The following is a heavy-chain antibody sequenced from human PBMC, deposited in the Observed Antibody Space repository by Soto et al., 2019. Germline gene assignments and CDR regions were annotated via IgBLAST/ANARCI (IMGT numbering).Heavy chain of an antibody. CDR3: AKDGPYGDSDAFDI. CDR2: ISGSGGST. CDR1: GFTFSSYA. D-gene: IGHD4-17*01. J-gene: IGHJ3*02. Sequence: GXSLRLSCAASGFTFSSYAMSWFRQAPVKGLEWGSAISGSGGSTYYADSVKGRFTISRDNSKNTLYLQMNSLRAEDTAVYYCAKDGPYGDSDAFDIWGQGTMVTVSS. V-gene: IGHV3-23*01.